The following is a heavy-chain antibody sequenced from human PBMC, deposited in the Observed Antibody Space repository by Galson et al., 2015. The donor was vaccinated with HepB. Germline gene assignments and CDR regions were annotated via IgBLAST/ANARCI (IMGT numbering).Heavy chain of an antibody. CDR2: INPSGGST. J-gene: IGHJ6*02. D-gene: IGHD3-9*01. CDR1: GYTFTSYY. Sequence: SVKVSCKASGYTFTSYYMHWVRQAPGQGLEWMGIINPSGGSTSYAQKFQGRVTMTRDTSTSTVYMELSSLRSEDTAVYYCARERYDILTGYHRGMDVWGQGTTVTVSS. CDR3: ARERYDILTGYHRGMDV. V-gene: IGHV1-46*01.